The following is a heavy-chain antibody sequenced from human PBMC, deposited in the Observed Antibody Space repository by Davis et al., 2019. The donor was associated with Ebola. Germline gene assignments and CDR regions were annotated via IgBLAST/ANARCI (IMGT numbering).Heavy chain of an antibody. D-gene: IGHD6-19*01. J-gene: IGHJ6*02. CDR3: ARVSIAVAGIWSYYYYGMDV. CDR2: INHSGST. CDR1: GFRFSSYV. V-gene: IGHV4-34*01. Sequence: ESLKISCVASGFRFSSYVMGWIRQPPGKGLEWIGEINHSGSTNYNPSLKSRVTISVDTSKNQFSLKLSSVTAADTAVYYCARVSIAVAGIWSYYYYGMDVWGQGTTVTVSS.